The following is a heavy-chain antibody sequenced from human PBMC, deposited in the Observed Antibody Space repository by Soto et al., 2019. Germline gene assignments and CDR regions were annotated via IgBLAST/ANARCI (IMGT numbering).Heavy chain of an antibody. CDR3: ARDLGAGQDYYGMDV. J-gene: IGHJ6*02. V-gene: IGHV1-69*13. D-gene: IGHD1-26*01. CDR1: GCTFSSYA. CDR2: IIPIFGTA. Sequence: AAVKVSCKASGCTFSSYAISWVRQAPGQGLEWMGGIIPIFGTANYAQKFQGRVTITADESTSTAYMELSSLRSEDTAVYYCARDLGAGQDYYGMDVWGQGTTVTVSS.